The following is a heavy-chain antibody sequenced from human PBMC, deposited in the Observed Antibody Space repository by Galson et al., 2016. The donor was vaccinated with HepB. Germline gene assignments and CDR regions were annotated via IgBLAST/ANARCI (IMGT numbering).Heavy chain of an antibody. CDR3: ARLRRIVTTGSWSSPSYFDY. V-gene: IGHV1-2*02. Sequence: CKASGYILTGYYVHWVRQAPGQGLEWMGWIDPRSGGTIYAENFQGRVTMTRDTSINTAYMELSRLRSADTAVYYCARLRRIVTTGSWSSPSYFDYWGQGTLVTVSS. CDR2: IDPRSGGT. D-gene: IGHD1-26*01. CDR1: GYILTGYY. J-gene: IGHJ4*02.